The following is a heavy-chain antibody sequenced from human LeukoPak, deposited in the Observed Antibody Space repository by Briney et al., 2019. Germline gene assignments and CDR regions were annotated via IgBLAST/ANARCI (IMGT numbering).Heavy chain of an antibody. D-gene: IGHD4-17*01. Sequence: GGSLRLSCAASGFTFSSYSMNWVRQAPGKGLEWVSSSSSSSSYIYYADSVKGRFTISRDNAKNSLYLQMNSLRAEDTAVYYCARNTYGDYYYYGMDVWGQGTTVTVSS. CDR1: GFTFSSYS. V-gene: IGHV3-21*01. J-gene: IGHJ6*02. CDR3: ARNTYGDYYYYGMDV. CDR2: SSSSSSYI.